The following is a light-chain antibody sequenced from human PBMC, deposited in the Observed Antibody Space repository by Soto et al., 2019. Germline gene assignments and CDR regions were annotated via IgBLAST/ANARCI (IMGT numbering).Light chain of an antibody. V-gene: IGKV1-5*01. J-gene: IGKJ1*01. CDR1: QNISSW. Sequence: DIQMTQSPSTLSASVADRVTITCLASQNISSWLALYQQKPGKAPKVLIYDASSFESGVPSRFSGSGSGTEFTLTISSLQPDDFATYYCQQYKSYSRTFGQGTKVDI. CDR3: QQYKSYSRT. CDR2: DAS.